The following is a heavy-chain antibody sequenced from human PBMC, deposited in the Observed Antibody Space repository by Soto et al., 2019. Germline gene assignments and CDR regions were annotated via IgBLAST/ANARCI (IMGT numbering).Heavy chain of an antibody. Sequence: QVQLVQSGAEVKKPGASVKVSCVASGYSFSSYGISWVRQAPGQGLEWVGWISAYNGNTNYAQRVQGRVTMTTDISTTTACMELRSLRSDDTAVYYCARGATYNGYDYAAEDTWGQGTLVTVSS. CDR1: GYSFSSYG. J-gene: IGHJ5*02. D-gene: IGHD5-12*01. V-gene: IGHV1-18*01. CDR2: ISAYNGNT. CDR3: ARGATYNGYDYAAEDT.